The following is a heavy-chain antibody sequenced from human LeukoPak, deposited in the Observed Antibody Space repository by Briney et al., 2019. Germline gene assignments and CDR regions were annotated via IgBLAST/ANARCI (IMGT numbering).Heavy chain of an antibody. J-gene: IGHJ6*03. D-gene: IGHD4-17*01. CDR2: TYYRSKWYN. V-gene: IGHV6-1*01. Sequence: SQTLSLTCAISGDSVSSSSAAWNWIRQSPSRGLEWLGRTYYRSKWYNDYAVSVKSRITINPDTSKNQFSLQLNSVTPEDTAVYYCARDLDRPMTTVTTPYYYYYMDVWGKGTTVTVSS. CDR1: GDSVSSSSAA. CDR3: ARDLDRPMTTVTTPYYYYYMDV.